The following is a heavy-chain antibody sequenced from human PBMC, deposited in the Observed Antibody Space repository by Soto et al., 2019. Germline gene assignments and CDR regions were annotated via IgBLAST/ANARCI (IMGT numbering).Heavy chain of an antibody. J-gene: IGHJ6*03. V-gene: IGHV1-46*03. Sequence: ASVTVSCKASGYTFTSYYMHWVRQAPGQGLEWMGIINPSGGSTSYAQKFQGRVTMTRDTSTSTVYMELSSLRSEDTAVYYCARDREYTDGYYYYMDVWGKGTTVTVSS. D-gene: IGHD2-2*02. CDR1: GYTFTSYY. CDR2: INPSGGST. CDR3: ARDREYTDGYYYYMDV.